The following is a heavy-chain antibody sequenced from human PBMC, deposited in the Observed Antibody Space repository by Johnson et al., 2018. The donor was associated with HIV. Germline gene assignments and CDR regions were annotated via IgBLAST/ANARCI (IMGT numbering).Heavy chain of an antibody. D-gene: IGHD5-12*01. CDR3: ASGDDDGF. J-gene: IGHJ3*01. CDR2: IHSGGST. Sequence: VQLVESGGGLIQPGGSLRLSCAVSGLSVSINYITWVRQAPGKGLEWVSVIHSGGSTYYADAVEGRFNISRDNSKNTLYLQMNSLRGEDTAVYYCASGDDDGFWGQGTMVTVSS. CDR1: GLSVSINY. V-gene: IGHV3-66*03.